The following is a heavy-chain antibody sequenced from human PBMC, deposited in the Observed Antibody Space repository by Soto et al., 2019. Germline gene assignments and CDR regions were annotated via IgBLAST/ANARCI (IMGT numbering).Heavy chain of an antibody. Sequence: PGGSLRLSCAASGFTFNTYSMNWVRQAPGKGLEWVSCISGSSNYIYYAGSVKGRFTISRDNAKNSLYLQLNSLRAEDTAVYYCVRAPNYIYLYDAFGIWGQGTMVTVSS. J-gene: IGHJ3*02. V-gene: IGHV3-21*01. CDR2: ISGSSNYI. CDR1: GFTFNTYS. D-gene: IGHD1-7*01. CDR3: VRAPNYIYLYDAFGI.